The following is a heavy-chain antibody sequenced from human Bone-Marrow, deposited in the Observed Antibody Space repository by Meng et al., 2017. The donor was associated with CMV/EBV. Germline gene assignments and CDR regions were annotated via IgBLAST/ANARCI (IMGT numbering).Heavy chain of an antibody. CDR3: AKVALTWIQLWLKPGYYYGMDV. V-gene: IGHV3-30*02. Sequence: GESLKISCAASGFTFSSYWMHWVRQAPGKGLEWVAFIRYDGSNKYYADSVKGRFTISRDNSKNTLYLQMNSLRAEDTAVYYCAKVALTWIQLWLKPGYYYGMDVWGQGTTVTVSS. CDR2: IRYDGSNK. CDR1: GFTFSSYW. J-gene: IGHJ6*02. D-gene: IGHD5-18*01.